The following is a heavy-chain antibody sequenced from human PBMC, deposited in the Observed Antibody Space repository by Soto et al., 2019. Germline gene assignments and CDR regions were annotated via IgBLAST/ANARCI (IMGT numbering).Heavy chain of an antibody. CDR3: ARGRGYGY. Sequence: QVQLQQWGAGLLKPSETLSLTCAVYGGSFSGYYWSWIRQPPGKGLEWIGEINHSGSTNYNPSLKSRVTISVDTSKDQCSLKLSSVTAADTAVYYCARGRGYGYWGQGTLVTVSS. D-gene: IGHD1-1*01. CDR2: INHSGST. J-gene: IGHJ4*02. V-gene: IGHV4-34*01. CDR1: GGSFSGYY.